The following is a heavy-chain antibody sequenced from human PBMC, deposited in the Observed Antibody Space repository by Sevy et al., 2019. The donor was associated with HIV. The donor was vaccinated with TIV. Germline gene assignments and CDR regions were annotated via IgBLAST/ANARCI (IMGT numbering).Heavy chain of an antibody. CDR2: IIPILGTA. V-gene: IGHV1-69*13. CDR1: GGTFSSYA. Sequence: ASVKVSCKASGGTFSSYAISWVRQAPGQGLEWMGGIIPILGTANYAQKFQGRVTITADESTSTAYMELSSLRSEDTAVYYCARDRVVVVPAQGSEAFDIWGQGTMVTVSS. D-gene: IGHD2-2*01. CDR3: ARDRVVVVPAQGSEAFDI. J-gene: IGHJ3*02.